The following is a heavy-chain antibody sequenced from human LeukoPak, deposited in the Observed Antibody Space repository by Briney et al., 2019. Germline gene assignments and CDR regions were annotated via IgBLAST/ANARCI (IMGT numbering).Heavy chain of an antibody. J-gene: IGHJ3*02. Sequence: ASVKVSCKASGYTFTSYDINWVRQATGQGLEWMGWMNPNSGGTNYAQKFQGRVTMTRDTSISTAYMELSRLRSDDTAVYYCARGVGATIAAFDIWGQGTMVTVPS. D-gene: IGHD1-26*01. V-gene: IGHV1-2*02. CDR3: ARGVGATIAAFDI. CDR1: GYTFTSYD. CDR2: MNPNSGGT.